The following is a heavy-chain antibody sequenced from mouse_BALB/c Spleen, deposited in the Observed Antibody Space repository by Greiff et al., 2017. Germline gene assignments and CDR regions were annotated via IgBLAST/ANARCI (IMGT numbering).Heavy chain of an antibody. J-gene: IGHJ4*01. Sequence: EVQLQQSGTVLARPGASVKMSCKASGYTFTSYWMHWVKQRPGQGLEWIGAIYPGNSDTSYNQKFKGKAKLTAVTSTSTTYMELSSLTNEDSAVYYCTRSGDYDVAMDYWGQGTSVTVSS. CDR1: GYTFTSYW. V-gene: IGHV1-5*01. CDR3: TRSGDYDVAMDY. CDR2: IYPGNSDT. D-gene: IGHD2-4*01.